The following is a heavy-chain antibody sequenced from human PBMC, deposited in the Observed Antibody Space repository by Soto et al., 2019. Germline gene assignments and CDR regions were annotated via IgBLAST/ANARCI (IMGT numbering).Heavy chain of an antibody. CDR3: ARIPGSDYSDPHDY. D-gene: IGHD4-17*01. J-gene: IGHJ4*02. CDR2: ITHRGSP. CDR1: GGSFSGYH. Sequence: QVQLQQWGAGLLKPSETLSLTCAVYGGSFSGYHWTWIRQPPGRGLDWIGEITHRGSPNYNPSLKSRVTISVDTSKNQFSLTLRSVTAADTAVYYCARIPGSDYSDPHDYWGQGTLVTVSS. V-gene: IGHV4-34*01.